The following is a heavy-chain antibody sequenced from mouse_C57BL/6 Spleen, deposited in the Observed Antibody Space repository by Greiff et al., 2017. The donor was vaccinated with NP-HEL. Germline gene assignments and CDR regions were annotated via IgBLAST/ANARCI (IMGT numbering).Heavy chain of an antibody. Sequence: EVQVVESGGGLVKPGGSLKLSCAASGFTFSDYGMHWVRQAPEKGLEWVAYISSGSSTIYYVDTVKGRFTISRDNAKNTLFLQMTSLRSEDTAMYYCARGTTVVATNAMDYWGQGTSVTVSS. V-gene: IGHV5-17*01. D-gene: IGHD1-1*01. CDR1: GFTFSDYG. CDR3: ARGTTVVATNAMDY. J-gene: IGHJ4*01. CDR2: ISSGSSTI.